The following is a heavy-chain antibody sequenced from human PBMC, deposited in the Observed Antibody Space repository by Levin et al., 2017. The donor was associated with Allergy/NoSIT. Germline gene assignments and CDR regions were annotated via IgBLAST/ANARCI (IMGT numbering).Heavy chain of an antibody. J-gene: IGHJ4*02. CDR3: AEGHYDSSGYFFAPFDY. D-gene: IGHD3-22*01. CDR1: GFSFNNYG. Sequence: QSGESLKISCAASGFSFNNYGMNWIRQSPGRGLEWVSGISGAGAITYYADSVKGRFTISRDNSKNMLFLQMNSLTADDTAIYYCAEGHYDSSGYFFAPFDYWGQGTLVTVSS. CDR2: ISGAGAIT. V-gene: IGHV3-23*01.